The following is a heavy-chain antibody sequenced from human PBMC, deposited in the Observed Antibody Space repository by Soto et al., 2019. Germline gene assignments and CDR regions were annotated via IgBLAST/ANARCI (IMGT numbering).Heavy chain of an antibody. CDR2: IYYSGST. CDR1: GGSISSGGYY. Sequence: QVQLQESGPGLVKPSQTLSLTCTVSGGSISSGGYYWSWIRQHPGKGLEWIGYIYYSGSTYYNPSLKSRVTISVDTSKNQFSLKLSSVTAAATAVYYCARSPPHQLWLNWYFDLWGRGTLVTVSS. D-gene: IGHD5-18*01. J-gene: IGHJ2*01. V-gene: IGHV4-31*03. CDR3: ARSPPHQLWLNWYFDL.